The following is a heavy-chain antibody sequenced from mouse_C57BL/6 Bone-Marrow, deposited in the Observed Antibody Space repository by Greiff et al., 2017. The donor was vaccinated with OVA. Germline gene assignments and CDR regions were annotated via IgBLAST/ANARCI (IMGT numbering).Heavy chain of an antibody. CDR3: ARGGGYYGSSAWFAY. CDR1: GYTFTSYT. J-gene: IGHJ3*01. V-gene: IGHV1-4*01. D-gene: IGHD1-1*01. CDR2: INPSSGYT. Sequence: VKLVESGAELARPGASVKMSCKASGYTFTSYTMHWVKQRPGQGLEWIGYINPSSGYTKYNQKFKDKATLTADKSSSTAYMQLSSLTSEDSAVYYCARGGGYYGSSAWFAYWGQGTLVTVSA.